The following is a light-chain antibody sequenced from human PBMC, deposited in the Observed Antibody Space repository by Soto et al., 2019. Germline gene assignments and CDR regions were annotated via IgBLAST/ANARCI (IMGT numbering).Light chain of an antibody. V-gene: IGKV1-39*01. CDR2: AAS. CDR1: ESITSY. CDR3: QETYSSLT. J-gene: IGKJ4*01. Sequence: DIQMTQSPLSLSASVGDRVTITCRASESITSYLNWYQQKPGKAPKLLIYAASSLHTGVPSRFSGSGFGTDFTLTISSPQPEDFATYFCQETYSSLTFGGGTKVDI.